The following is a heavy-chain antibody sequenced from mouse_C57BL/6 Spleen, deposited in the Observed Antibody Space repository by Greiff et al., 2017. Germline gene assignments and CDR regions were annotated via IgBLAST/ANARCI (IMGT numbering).Heavy chain of an antibody. CDR1: GFTFSDYY. D-gene: IGHD2-1*01. CDR2: INYDGSST. Sequence: DVKLVESEGGLVQPGSSMKLSCTASGFTFSDYYMAWVRQVPEKGLEWVANINYDGSSTYYLDSLKSRFIISRDNAKNILYLHMSSLKSEDTATYYCVRGGNCYARDYWGQGTSVTVSS. J-gene: IGHJ4*01. CDR3: VRGGNCYARDY. V-gene: IGHV5-16*01.